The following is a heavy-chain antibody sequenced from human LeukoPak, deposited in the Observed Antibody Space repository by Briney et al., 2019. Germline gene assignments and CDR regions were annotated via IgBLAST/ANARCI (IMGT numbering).Heavy chain of an antibody. CDR3: ATDLRIVYLDF. CDR1: GFTFSSYA. J-gene: IGHJ4*02. Sequence: WGSLRLSCAASGFTFSSYAMSWVRQAPGKGLEWVSAISGSGGSTYYADSVKGRFTISRDNSKNTLYLQMNSLRAEDTALYYSATDLRIVYLDFWGQGTLVTVSS. CDR2: ISGSGGST. D-gene: IGHD2-15*01. V-gene: IGHV3-23*01.